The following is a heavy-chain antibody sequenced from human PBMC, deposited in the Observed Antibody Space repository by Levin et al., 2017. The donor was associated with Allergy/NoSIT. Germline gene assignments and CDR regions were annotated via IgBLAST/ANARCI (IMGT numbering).Heavy chain of an antibody. CDR2: IYPGDSDV. CDR1: GYSFSNYW. CDR3: EGQGESDTSGYYTCDN. J-gene: IGHJ4*02. V-gene: IGHV5-51*01. D-gene: IGHD3-22*01. Sequence: KVSCKGSGYSFSNYWIGWVRQLPGKGLEWMGIIYPGDSDVRYNQSFQGQVTISADKSISTAFLQWNSLKASDSAIYYCEGQGESDTSGYYTCDNCGQGTLVTVS.